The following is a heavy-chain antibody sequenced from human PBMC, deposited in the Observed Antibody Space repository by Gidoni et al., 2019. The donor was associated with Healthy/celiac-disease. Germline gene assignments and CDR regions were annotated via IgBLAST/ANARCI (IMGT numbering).Heavy chain of an antibody. CDR1: GYTFTGYY. V-gene: IGHV1-2*04. CDR2: LNPNSSGT. CDR3: ARGTGSSWHNWFDP. J-gene: IGHJ5*02. D-gene: IGHD6-13*01. Sequence: QVQLVQSGAEVQQPGASVKVSCKASGYTFTGYYMHWVRQAPGQGLEWMGWLNPNSSGTNKAQKFQGWVTMTRDTSISTAYMELGRLRADDTAVYYCARGTGSSWHNWFDPWGQGTLVTVSS.